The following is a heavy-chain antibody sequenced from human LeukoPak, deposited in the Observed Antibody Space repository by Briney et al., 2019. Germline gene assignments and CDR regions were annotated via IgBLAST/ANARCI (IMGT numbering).Heavy chain of an antibody. V-gene: IGHV4-38-2*01. CDR3: ERRDQRNWFDP. Sequence: PSETLSLTCAVSGYSISSGYYWGWLRQPPGKGLEWIGNIYHSGSTYYNPSLKSRVTISLDTSKNQFSLKLSSVTAADTAMYYCERRDQRNWFDPWGQGTLVTVSS. CDR2: IYHSGST. D-gene: IGHD2-2*01. CDR1: GYSISSGYY. J-gene: IGHJ5*02.